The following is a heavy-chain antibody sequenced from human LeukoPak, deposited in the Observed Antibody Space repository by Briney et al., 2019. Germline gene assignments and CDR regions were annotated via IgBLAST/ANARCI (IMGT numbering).Heavy chain of an antibody. CDR3: VKFRGIQHYNYHMDV. CDR2: LTGSGGNT. D-gene: IGHD3-10*01. CDR1: RFTFCSYP. Sequence: QSAGNLTLYCAASRFTFCSYPMSRVPPAPGQELKGCSDLTGSGGNTYYADSVKGRFTISRDNSKNTLSLQMNSLRAEDAAVYYCVKFRGIQHYNYHMDVWGKGTTVTVSS. V-gene: IGHV3-23*01. J-gene: IGHJ6*03.